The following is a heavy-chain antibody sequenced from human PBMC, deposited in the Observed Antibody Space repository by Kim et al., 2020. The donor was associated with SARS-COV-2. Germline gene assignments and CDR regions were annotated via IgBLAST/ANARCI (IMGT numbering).Heavy chain of an antibody. D-gene: IGHD3-9*01. CDR3: ARTTIETYYDILTGYYKVPDAFDI. CDR1: GYTFTSYG. J-gene: IGHJ3*02. Sequence: ASVKVSCKASGYTFTSYGISWVRQAPGQGLEWMGWISAYNGNTNYAQKLQGRVTMTTDTSTSTAYMELRSLRSDDTAVYYCARTTIETYYDILTGYYKVPDAFDIWGQGTMVTVSS. CDR2: ISAYNGNT. V-gene: IGHV1-18*04.